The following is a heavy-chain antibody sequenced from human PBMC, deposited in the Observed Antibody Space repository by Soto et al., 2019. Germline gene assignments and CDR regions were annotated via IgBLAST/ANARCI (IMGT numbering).Heavy chain of an antibody. V-gene: IGHV3-30-3*01. J-gene: IGHJ4*02. CDR1: GFTFSAYA. Sequence: GGSLRLSCAASGFTFSAYAFHWVRQAPGKGLEWLSVISYDGRETHYADSVEGRFIISRDSSKKTAYLQMNSLRGDDTAVYFCATDPVAVTGSFIDSWGQGTPVTVSS. CDR2: ISYDGRET. D-gene: IGHD2-21*02. CDR3: ATDPVAVTGSFIDS.